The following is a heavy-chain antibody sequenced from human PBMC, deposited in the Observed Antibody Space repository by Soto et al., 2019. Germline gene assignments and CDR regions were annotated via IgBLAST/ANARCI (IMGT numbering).Heavy chain of an antibody. V-gene: IGHV1-18*01. CDR1: GYTFSRYG. J-gene: IGHJ6*02. D-gene: IGHD2-8*01. Sequence: QGQLVQSGGEVKKSGAPVKVSCKASGYTFSRYGISWVRQAPGQGLEWMGWISGYNGDTNYAQKFQGRVTMTIDTSTTTAYMELRSLTSDDTAVYYCAKNGQPPYYYYGSDVWGQGTTVTVSS. CDR3: AKNGQPPYYYYGSDV. CDR2: ISGYNGDT.